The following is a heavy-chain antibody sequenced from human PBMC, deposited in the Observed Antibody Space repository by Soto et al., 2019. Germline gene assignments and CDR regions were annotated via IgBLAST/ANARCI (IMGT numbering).Heavy chain of an antibody. CDR2: IIPIFGSA. J-gene: IGHJ6*02. CDR1: GGTFSSYA. D-gene: IGHD4-17*01. V-gene: IGHV1-69*12. Sequence: QVQPLLSGAEVQKPGSSVKVYCKASGGTFSSYALSWVRQAPGQGLEWMGGIIPIFGSANSAQKFQGRVTMTADESTSTASMKLSSLRSEDTGVSYCARGSDTGTTRKDRRIYFYFGMKVCGQGARVTGSS. CDR3: ARGSDTGTTRKDRRIYFYFGMKV.